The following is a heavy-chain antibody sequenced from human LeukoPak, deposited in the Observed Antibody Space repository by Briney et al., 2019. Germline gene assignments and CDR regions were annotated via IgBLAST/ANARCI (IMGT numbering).Heavy chain of an antibody. V-gene: IGHV3-23*01. CDR1: TFTFSSYG. Sequence: GGSLRLSCAASTFTFSSYGMSWVRQAPGKGLEWVSHISSSGGRTYYADSVKGRFTISRDNAKNSLYLQMNSLRAEDTAVYYCAKGAAVAHYYYYMDVWGKGTTVTASS. CDR3: AKGAAVAHYYYYMDV. D-gene: IGHD6-19*01. J-gene: IGHJ6*03. CDR2: ISSSGGRT.